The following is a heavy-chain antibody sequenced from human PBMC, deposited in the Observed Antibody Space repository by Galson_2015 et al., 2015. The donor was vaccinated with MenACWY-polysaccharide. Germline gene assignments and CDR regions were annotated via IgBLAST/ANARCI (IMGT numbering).Heavy chain of an antibody. V-gene: IGHV4-31*03. CDR1: GGYVRYGVINR. D-gene: IGHD2-21*02. Sequence: TLSLTCTVSGGYVRYGVINRWTWIRPHPGKGMEWIGFIIGSGITYYNPSLRSRDSISRDTSTNQLTLRLSSVTGAATGVYYCARGVYCGDDCYSGTDYLGQGTLVTFSS. J-gene: IGHJ4*02. CDR3: ARGVYCGDDCYSGTDY. CDR2: IIGSGIT.